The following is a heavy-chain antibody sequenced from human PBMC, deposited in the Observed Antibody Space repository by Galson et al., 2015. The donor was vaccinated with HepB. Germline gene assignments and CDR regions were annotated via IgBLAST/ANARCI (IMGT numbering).Heavy chain of an antibody. D-gene: IGHD3-10*01. V-gene: IGHV4-31*03. CDR2: IYYSGFT. J-gene: IGHJ5*02. CDR3: AIPKVTSGSLGWFGP. Sequence: TLSLTCTVSGASVNSGNVYWSWPRQHPEKGLERIGYIYYSGFTKSNPSLKSRVPVSMDSSKNQFSLRLRSDTAADTAVYYWAIPKVTSGSLGWFGPWGQGTRVTVSS. CDR1: GASVNSGNVY.